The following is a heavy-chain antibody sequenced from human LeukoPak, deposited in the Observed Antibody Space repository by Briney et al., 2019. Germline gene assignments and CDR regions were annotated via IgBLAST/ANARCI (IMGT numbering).Heavy chain of an antibody. J-gene: IGHJ4*02. Sequence: GGSLRLSCAASGFTFSNAWMSWVRQAPGKGLEWVGRIKSKTDGGTTDYAAPVKGRFTISRDNAKDSLYLQMNSLRAEDTAVYYCAREIFWSGYYSNLHFDYWGRGTQVTVSS. CDR2: IKSKTDGGTT. CDR1: GFTFSNAW. V-gene: IGHV3-15*01. CDR3: AREIFWSGYYSNLHFDY. D-gene: IGHD3-3*01.